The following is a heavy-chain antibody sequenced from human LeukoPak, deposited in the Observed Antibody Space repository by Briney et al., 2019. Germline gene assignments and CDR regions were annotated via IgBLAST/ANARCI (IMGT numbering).Heavy chain of an antibody. CDR3: ARVSYSGSYYGLYP. V-gene: IGHV3-48*01. CDR2: ISSDSGTI. CDR1: GFTFSTYS. Sequence: GGSLRLSCAASGFTFSTYSMNWVRQAPGKGLEWLSYISSDSGTIYYADSVKGRFTISRDNAKNSVFLQMNSLRGEDTAVYYCARVSYSGSYYGLYPWGQGTLVTVSS. J-gene: IGHJ5*02. D-gene: IGHD1-26*01.